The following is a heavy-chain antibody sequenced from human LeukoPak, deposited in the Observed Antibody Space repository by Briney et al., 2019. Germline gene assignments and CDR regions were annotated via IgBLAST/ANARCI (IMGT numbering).Heavy chain of an antibody. CDR1: GFTFSSYA. Sequence: GGSLRLSCAASGFTFSSYAMSWVGQAPGKGLEWVSAISGSGGSTYYADSVKGRFTISRDNSKNTLYLQMNSLRAEDTAVYYCAKDRIVVVPAPNWFDPWGQGTLVTVSS. CDR3: AKDRIVVVPAPNWFDP. D-gene: IGHD2-2*01. J-gene: IGHJ5*02. V-gene: IGHV3-23*01. CDR2: ISGSGGST.